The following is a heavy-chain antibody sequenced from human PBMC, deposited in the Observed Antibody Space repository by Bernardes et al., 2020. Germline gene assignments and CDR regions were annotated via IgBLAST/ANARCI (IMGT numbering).Heavy chain of an antibody. CDR3: ARLDVRAEYFQH. V-gene: IGHV3-7*04. J-gene: IGHJ1*01. Sequence: GGSLRLSCAASGFTFSNYWMDWVRQAPGKGLEWVANIEQDGSQKFYVDSVKGRFTISRDNAKNSLSLQMNSLRVEDTAVYYCARLDVRAEYFQHWGQGILVTVSS. CDR1: GFTFSNYW. CDR2: IEQDGSQK.